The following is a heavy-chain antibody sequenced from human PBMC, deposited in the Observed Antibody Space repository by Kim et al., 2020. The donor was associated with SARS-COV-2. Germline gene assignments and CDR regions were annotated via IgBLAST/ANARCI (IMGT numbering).Heavy chain of an antibody. J-gene: IGHJ4*02. D-gene: IGHD2-2*01. Sequence: GGSLRLSCAASGFTFSSYSMNWVRQAPGKGLEWVSSISSSSYIYYADSVKGRFTISRDNAKNSLYLQMNSLRAEDTAVYYCARDGPVPAAPIDYWAREPWSPSPQ. CDR2: ISSSSYI. CDR3: ARDGPVPAAPIDY. V-gene: IGHV3-21*01. CDR1: GFTFSSYS.